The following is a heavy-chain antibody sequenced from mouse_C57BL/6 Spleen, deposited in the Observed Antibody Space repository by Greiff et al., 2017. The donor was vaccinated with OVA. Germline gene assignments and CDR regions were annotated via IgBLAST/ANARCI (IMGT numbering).Heavy chain of an antibody. CDR2: IDPSDSYT. CDR3: ARSYDYHPFAY. J-gene: IGHJ3*01. V-gene: IGHV1-69*01. D-gene: IGHD2-4*01. CDR1: GYTFTSYW. Sequence: QVQLQQPGAELVMPGASVKLSCKASGYTFTSYWMHWVKQRPGQGLEWIGEIDPSDSYTNYNQKFKGKSTLTVDKSSSTAYMQLSSLTSEDSAVYYCARSYDYHPFAYWGQGTLVTVSA.